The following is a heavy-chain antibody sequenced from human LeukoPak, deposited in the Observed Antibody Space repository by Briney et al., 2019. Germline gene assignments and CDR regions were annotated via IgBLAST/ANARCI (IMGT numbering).Heavy chain of an antibody. D-gene: IGHD4-17*01. J-gene: IGHJ4*02. CDR1: GGSISSSSYY. V-gene: IGHV4-39*01. CDR2: IYYSGST. CDR3: TRHEGTVTTSLDY. Sequence: SETLSLTCTVSGGSISSSSYYWGWIRQPPGKGLEWIGSIYYSGSTYYNPSLKSRVTISVDTSKNQFSLKLSSVTAAHTAVYYCTRHEGTVTTSLDYWGQGTLVTVSS.